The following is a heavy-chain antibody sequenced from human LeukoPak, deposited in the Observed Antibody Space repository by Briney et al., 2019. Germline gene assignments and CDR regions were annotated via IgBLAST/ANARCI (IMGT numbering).Heavy chain of an antibody. Sequence: PGGSLRLSCEPSGFTFSSYAMSWVRQAPGKGLEWVSGTSGSGSRTYYADSVKGRFTISRDNSKNTLYLQMNSLRAEDTAVYYCAKGGEYYYDSSGYYDWGQGTLVTVSS. CDR1: GFTFSSYA. CDR2: TSGSGSRT. V-gene: IGHV3-23*01. CDR3: AKGGEYYYDSSGYYD. J-gene: IGHJ4*02. D-gene: IGHD3-22*01.